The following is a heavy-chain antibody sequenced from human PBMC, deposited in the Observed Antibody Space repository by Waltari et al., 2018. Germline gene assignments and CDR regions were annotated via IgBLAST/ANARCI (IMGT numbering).Heavy chain of an antibody. CDR1: TFSSYW. CDR3: AREVNSSGWYYYYYMDV. D-gene: IGHD6-19*01. J-gene: IGHJ6*03. Sequence: TFSSYWMSWVRQAPGKGLEWVANIKQDGSEKYYVDSVKGRFTISRDNAKNSLYLQMNSLRAEDTAVYYCAREVNSSGWYYYYYMDVWGKGTTVTVSS. V-gene: IGHV3-7*01. CDR2: IKQDGSEK.